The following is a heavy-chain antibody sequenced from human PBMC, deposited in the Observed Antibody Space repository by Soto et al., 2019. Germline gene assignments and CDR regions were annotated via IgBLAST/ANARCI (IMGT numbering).Heavy chain of an antibody. CDR2: ISYDGSNK. V-gene: IGHV3-30-3*01. J-gene: IGHJ5*02. Sequence: GGSLRLSCAASGFTFSSYAMHWVRQAPGKGLEWVAVISYDGSNKYYADSVKGRFTISRDNSKNTLYLQMNSLRAEDTAVYYCAREAEVISSSRGETNWFDPWGQGTLVTVSS. D-gene: IGHD6-13*01. CDR1: GFTFSSYA. CDR3: AREAEVISSSRGETNWFDP.